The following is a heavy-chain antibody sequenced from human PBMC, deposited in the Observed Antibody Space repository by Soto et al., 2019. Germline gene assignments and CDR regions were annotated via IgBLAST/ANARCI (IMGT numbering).Heavy chain of an antibody. CDR3: AKDGRYSSGWGTSGGDAFDI. J-gene: IGHJ3*02. CDR1: GFTFDDYA. Sequence: GGSLRLSCAASGFTFDDYAMHWVRQAPGKGLEWVSGISWNSGSIGYADSVKGRFTISRDNAKNSLYLQMNSLRAEDTALYYCAKDGRYSSGWGTSGGDAFDIWGQGTMVTVSS. CDR2: ISWNSGSI. V-gene: IGHV3-9*01. D-gene: IGHD6-19*01.